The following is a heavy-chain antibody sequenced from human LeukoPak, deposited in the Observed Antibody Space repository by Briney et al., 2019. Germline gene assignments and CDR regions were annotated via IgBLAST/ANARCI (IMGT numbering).Heavy chain of an antibody. D-gene: IGHD2-2*02. CDR1: GFTFSSYS. J-gene: IGHJ6*03. V-gene: IGHV3-21*01. Sequence: TGGSLRLSCAASGFTFSSYSMNWVRQAPGKGLEWVSSISSSSSYIYYADSVKGRFTISRDNAKNSLYLQMNSLRAEDTAVYYCARAAIAPGWRGYYYYMDVWGKGTTVIVSS. CDR2: ISSSSSYI. CDR3: ARAAIAPGWRGYYYYMDV.